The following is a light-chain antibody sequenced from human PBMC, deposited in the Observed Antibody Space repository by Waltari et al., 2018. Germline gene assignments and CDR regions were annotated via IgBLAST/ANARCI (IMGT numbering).Light chain of an antibody. CDR2: DAS. J-gene: IGKJ2*01. V-gene: IGKV3-15*01. Sequence: EVVMTQSPATLSVSPGERATLSCRASQSVSTTLAWYQQKPGQAPRLLIYDASTRATGSPARFSGSGSGTEFTLTISSLQSADFAIYYCQQFDNWSFGQGTKLEIK. CDR1: QSVSTT. CDR3: QQFDNWS.